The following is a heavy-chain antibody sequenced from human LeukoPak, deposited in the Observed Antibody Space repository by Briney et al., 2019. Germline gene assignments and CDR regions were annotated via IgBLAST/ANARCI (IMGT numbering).Heavy chain of an antibody. Sequence: KPSETLSLTCSVSGGSISSYYWSWIRQPPGKGLEWIGYIYYSGSTNYNPSLKSRVTISVDTSKNQFSLKLSSVTAADTAVYYCARERIAAALYYFDYWGQGTLVTVSS. V-gene: IGHV4-59*01. CDR1: GGSISSYY. D-gene: IGHD6-13*01. CDR2: IYYSGST. CDR3: ARERIAAALYYFDY. J-gene: IGHJ4*02.